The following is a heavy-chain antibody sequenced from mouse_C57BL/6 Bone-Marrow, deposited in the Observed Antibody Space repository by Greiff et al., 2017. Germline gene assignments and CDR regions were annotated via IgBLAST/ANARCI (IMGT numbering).Heavy chain of an antibody. V-gene: IGHV1-85*01. Sequence: QVQLKESGPELVKPGASVKLSCKASGYTFTSYDINWVKQRPGQGLEWIGWIYPRDGSTKYNEKFKGKATLTVDTSSSTAYMELHSLTSEDSAVYFCARITTVVAYYYAMDYWGQGTSVTVSS. CDR2: IYPRDGST. J-gene: IGHJ4*01. CDR3: ARITTVVAYYYAMDY. CDR1: GYTFTSYD. D-gene: IGHD1-1*01.